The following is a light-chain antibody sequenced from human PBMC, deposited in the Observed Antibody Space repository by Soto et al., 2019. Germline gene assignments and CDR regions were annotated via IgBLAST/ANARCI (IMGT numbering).Light chain of an antibody. CDR2: DVS. CDR3: QQYDTSYT. CDR1: DTIGSKS. J-gene: IGKJ2*01. Sequence: EIVLTQFPGTLSLSPGERATLSCRASDTIGSKSLAWYQQQPGLAPTLLIYDVSTRAPGIPDRFSGSGSGTDFTLTISRLEPGYFALYYCQQYDTSYTFGPGTRVEI. V-gene: IGKV3-20*01.